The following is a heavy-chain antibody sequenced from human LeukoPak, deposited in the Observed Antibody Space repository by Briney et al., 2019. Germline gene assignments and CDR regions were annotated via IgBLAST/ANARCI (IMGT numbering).Heavy chain of an antibody. V-gene: IGHV4-59*01. CDR2: IYYSGST. Sequence: PWETLSLTCTVSGGSISSYYWSWIRQPPGEGLEWIGYIYYSGSTNYNPSLRSRVTISVDTSKNQFSLKLSSVTAADTAVYYCARGYPVYGSFDYWGQGTLVTVSS. J-gene: IGHJ4*02. CDR1: GGSISSYY. CDR3: ARGYPVYGSFDY. D-gene: IGHD2/OR15-2a*01.